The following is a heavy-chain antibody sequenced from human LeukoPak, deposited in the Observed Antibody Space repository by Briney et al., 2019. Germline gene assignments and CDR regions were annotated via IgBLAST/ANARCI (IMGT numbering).Heavy chain of an antibody. CDR3: AKGYGSGSYSTDY. J-gene: IGHJ4*02. CDR1: GFTFSNYG. V-gene: IGHV3-30*18. Sequence: PERSLRLSCAASGFTFSNYGMYWVRQAPGKGLDWVAFISYDGSNTYYVDSVKGRFTISRDNSKNTLYLQMNSLRTEDTAVYYCAKGYGSGSYSTDYWGQGTLVTVSS. D-gene: IGHD3-10*01. CDR2: ISYDGSNT.